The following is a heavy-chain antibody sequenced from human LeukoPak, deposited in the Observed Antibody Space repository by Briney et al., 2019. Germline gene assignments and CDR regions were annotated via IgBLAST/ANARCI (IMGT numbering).Heavy chain of an antibody. CDR2: INHSGST. Sequence: SETLSLTCAVYGGSFSGYCWSWIRQPPGKGLEWIGEINHSGSTNYNPSLKSRVTISVDTSKNQFSLKLSSVTAADTAVYYCARGSGSYYGFDYWGQGTLVTVSS. CDR1: GGSFSGYC. D-gene: IGHD1-26*01. V-gene: IGHV4-34*01. J-gene: IGHJ4*02. CDR3: ARGSGSYYGFDY.